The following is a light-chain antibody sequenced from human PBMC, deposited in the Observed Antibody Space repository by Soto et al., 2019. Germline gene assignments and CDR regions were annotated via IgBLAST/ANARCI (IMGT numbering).Light chain of an antibody. CDR2: EVS. V-gene: IGLV2-14*01. CDR3: SSYTTSSTRV. CDR1: SSDVGGYKF. J-gene: IGLJ3*02. Sequence: QSVLTQPASVSGSPGQSITISCTGTSSDVGGYKFVSWYQQHPGKAPKLMIYEVSNRPSGVSNSFSGSKSGNTTSLTISGLQAEDEADYYCSSYTTSSTRVFGGGTKLPVL.